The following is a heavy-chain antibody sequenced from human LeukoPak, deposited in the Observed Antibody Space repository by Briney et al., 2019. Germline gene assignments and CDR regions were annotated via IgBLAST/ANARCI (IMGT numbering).Heavy chain of an antibody. CDR1: GYTFTSYG. CDR2: VSAYADDT. D-gene: IGHD1-26*01. Sequence: GASVKVPCKASGYTFTSYGISWVRQAPGQGLEWMGWVSAYADDTNYVQKFRGRITMTTDTSTGTAYMELRSLRSDDTAVYYCARDCIGCLGFDYWGQGTLVTVSS. V-gene: IGHV1-18*01. CDR3: ARDCIGCLGFDY. J-gene: IGHJ4*02.